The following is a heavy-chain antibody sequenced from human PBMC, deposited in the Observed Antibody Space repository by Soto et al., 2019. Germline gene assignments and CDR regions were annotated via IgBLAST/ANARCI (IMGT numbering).Heavy chain of an antibody. CDR1: GFTSTSHW. CDR2: INSDGSRT. D-gene: IGHD2-21*02. CDR3: ARDHANCGGDCYTNLFDP. J-gene: IGHJ5*02. Sequence: GGSLRLSCAASGFTSTSHWMHWVRQAPGKGLVWVSRINSDGSRTYYADSVKGRFTLSRDNAKNTLYLQMNSLRADDTAVYYCARDHANCGGDCYTNLFDPWGQGT. V-gene: IGHV3-74*01.